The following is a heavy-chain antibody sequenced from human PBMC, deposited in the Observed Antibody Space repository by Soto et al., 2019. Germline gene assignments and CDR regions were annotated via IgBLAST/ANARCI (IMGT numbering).Heavy chain of an antibody. CDR2: ISYDGSNK. V-gene: IGHV3-30-3*01. J-gene: IGHJ4*02. D-gene: IGHD1-26*01. CDR1: GFTFSSYA. Sequence: QVQLVESGGGVVQPGRSLRLSCAASGFTFSSYAMHWVRQAPGKGLEWVAVISYDGSNKYYADSVKGRFTISRDNSKNTLYLQMHSLRAEDTAVYYCPREVRSGSYYTFDYWGQGTLVTVSS. CDR3: PREVRSGSYYTFDY.